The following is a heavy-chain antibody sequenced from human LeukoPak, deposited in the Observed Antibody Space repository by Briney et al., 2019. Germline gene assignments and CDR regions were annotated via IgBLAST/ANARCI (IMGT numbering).Heavy chain of an antibody. J-gene: IGHJ4*02. V-gene: IGHV3-30*18. Sequence: GGSLRLSCAASGFTFSSYSMNWVRQAPGKGLEWVAVISYDGSNKYYADSVKGRFTISRDNSKNTLYLQMNSLRAEDTAVYYCAKDRRYYFDYWGQGTLVTVSS. CDR1: GFTFSSYS. CDR2: ISYDGSNK. CDR3: AKDRRYYFDY.